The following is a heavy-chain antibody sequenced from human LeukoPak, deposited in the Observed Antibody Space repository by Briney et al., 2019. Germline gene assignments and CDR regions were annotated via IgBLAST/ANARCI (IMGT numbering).Heavy chain of an antibody. CDR3: AILQRDSTGYWYFDL. D-gene: IGHD3-22*01. J-gene: IGHJ2*01. CDR2: ISYSGST. V-gene: IGHV4-59*08. Sequence: PSETLSLTCTVSGGSINSYYWSWIRQPPGKGLEWIGYISYSGSTNYNPSLKRRVTISLDTSQNQFSLNLSSMTAADTAIYYCAILQRDSTGYWYFDLWGRGTLVTVSS. CDR1: GGSINSYY.